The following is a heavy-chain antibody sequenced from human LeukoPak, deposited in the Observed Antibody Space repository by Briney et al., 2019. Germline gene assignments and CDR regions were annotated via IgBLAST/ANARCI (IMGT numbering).Heavy chain of an antibody. CDR3: ARNGSGWYFLDY. J-gene: IGHJ4*02. CDR2: ISAYNGYT. D-gene: IGHD6-19*01. CDR1: GYTVTSYG. Sequence: GASVNVSRKATGYTVTSYGISWVRQAPGQGPDWMGWISAYNGYTNYAQKFQGRVTMTTDTSTNTAYMELRSLRSDDTAVYYCARNGSGWYFLDYWGQGTLVTVSS. V-gene: IGHV1-18*01.